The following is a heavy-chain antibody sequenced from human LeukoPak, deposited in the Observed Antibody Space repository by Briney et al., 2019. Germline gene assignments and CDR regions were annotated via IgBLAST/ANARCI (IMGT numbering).Heavy chain of an antibody. CDR2: IWYDGSNK. D-gene: IGHD2-15*01. CDR3: ARDAHCPGGRCPIVY. J-gene: IGHJ4*02. V-gene: IGHV3-33*01. Sequence: PGGSLRLSCGASGFTFSTYGMHWVRQAPGKGLEWVAVIWYDGSNKYYADSVKGRFTISRDNSKNTLYLQMNSLRAADTAVYYCARDAHCPGGRCPIVYWGQGTLVTVSS. CDR1: GFTFSTYG.